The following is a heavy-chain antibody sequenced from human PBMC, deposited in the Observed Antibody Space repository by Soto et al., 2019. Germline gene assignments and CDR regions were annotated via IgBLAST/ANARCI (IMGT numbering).Heavy chain of an antibody. CDR3: ARGSSPEGPIQMTFDY. CDR2: IYYSGST. D-gene: IGHD3-10*01. CDR1: GGSVSSGSYY. V-gene: IGHV4-61*01. Sequence: SETLSLTCTVSGGSVSSGSYYWSWIRQPPGKGLEWIGYIYYSGSTNYNPSLKSRVTISVDTSKNQFSLTLTSVTAADTAVYYCARGSSPEGPIQMTFDYWGQGALVTVSS. J-gene: IGHJ4*02.